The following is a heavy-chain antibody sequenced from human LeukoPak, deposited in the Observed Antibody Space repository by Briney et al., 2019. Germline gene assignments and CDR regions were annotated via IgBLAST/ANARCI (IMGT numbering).Heavy chain of an antibody. J-gene: IGHJ4*02. V-gene: IGHV4-34*01. D-gene: IGHD5-18*01. CDR2: INHSGST. Sequence: PSETLSLTCAVYGGSFSGYYWSWIRQPPGKGLEWIGEINHSGSTNYNPSLKSRVTISVDTSKNQFSLKLSSVTAADTAVYYCARGLPGDSYGHDYFDYWGQGTLVTVSS. CDR3: ARGLPGDSYGHDYFDY. CDR1: GGSFSGYY.